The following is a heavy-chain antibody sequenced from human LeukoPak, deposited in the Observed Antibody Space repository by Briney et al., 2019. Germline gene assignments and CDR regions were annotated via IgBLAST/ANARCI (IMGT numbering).Heavy chain of an antibody. CDR1: GFTFSSYG. J-gene: IGHJ2*01. CDR3: ARAKESSGWGPWYFDL. V-gene: IGHV3-33*01. CDR2: IWYDGSNK. D-gene: IGHD6-19*01. Sequence: GGSLRLSCAASGFTFSSYGMHWVRQAPGKGLEWVAVIWYDGSNKYYADSVKGRFTISRDNSKNTLYLQMNSLRAEDTAVYYCARAKESSGWGPWYFDLWGRGTLVTVSS.